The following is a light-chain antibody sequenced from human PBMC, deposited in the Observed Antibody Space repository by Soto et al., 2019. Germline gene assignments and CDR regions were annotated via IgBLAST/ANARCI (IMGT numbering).Light chain of an antibody. CDR2: AAS. CDR1: QSISSY. Sequence: DIQMTQSPSSLSTSVGDRVTITCRASQSISSYLNWYQQKPGTAPNLLIYAASSLQSGVPSRFSGSGSGTDFTLTISSLQPEDFATYYCQQSYSTPYTFGRGTKLEIK. V-gene: IGKV1-39*01. CDR3: QQSYSTPYT. J-gene: IGKJ2*01.